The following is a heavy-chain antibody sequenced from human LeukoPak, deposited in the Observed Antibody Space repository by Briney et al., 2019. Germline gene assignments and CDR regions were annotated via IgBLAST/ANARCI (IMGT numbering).Heavy chain of an antibody. CDR1: GGSISSYY. J-gene: IGHJ4*02. CDR2: IYTSGST. V-gene: IGHV4-4*07. Sequence: PSETLSLTCTVSGGSISSYYWSWIRQPAGKGLEWIGRIYTSGSTNYNPSLKSRVTMSVDTSKNQFSLKLSSVTAADTAVYYCARGRLVRGWNYGFDYWGQGTLVTVSS. D-gene: IGHD1-7*01. CDR3: ARGRLVRGWNYGFDY.